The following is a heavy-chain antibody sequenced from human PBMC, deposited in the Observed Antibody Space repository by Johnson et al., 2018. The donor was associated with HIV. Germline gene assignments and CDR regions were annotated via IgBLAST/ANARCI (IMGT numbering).Heavy chain of an antibody. V-gene: IGHV3-30*02. D-gene: IGHD3-22*01. CDR2: IRYDGSNK. J-gene: IGHJ3*02. Sequence: QEQLVESGGGVVQPGGSLRLSCAASGFTFSSYGMHWVRQAPGKGLEWVAFIRYDGSNKYYADSVKGRFTISRDNSKNTLYLQMNSLRAGDTAVYYCAKDPTYYYDSSAKEGAFDIWGQGTMVTVSS. CDR3: AKDPTYYYDSSAKEGAFDI. CDR1: GFTFSSYG.